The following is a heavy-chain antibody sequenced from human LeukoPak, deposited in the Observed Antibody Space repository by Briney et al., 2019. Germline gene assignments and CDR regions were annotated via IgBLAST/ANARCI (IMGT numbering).Heavy chain of an antibody. Sequence: SETLSLTCTVSGGSISSGGYYWSWIRQHPGKGLEWIGYIYYSGSTYYNPSLKSRVTISVDTSKNQFSLKLSSVTAADTAVYYCARGFITIFGVSYWYFDLWGRGTLVTVSS. V-gene: IGHV4-31*03. CDR3: ARGFITIFGVSYWYFDL. D-gene: IGHD3-3*01. CDR1: GGSISSGGYY. J-gene: IGHJ2*01. CDR2: IYYSGST.